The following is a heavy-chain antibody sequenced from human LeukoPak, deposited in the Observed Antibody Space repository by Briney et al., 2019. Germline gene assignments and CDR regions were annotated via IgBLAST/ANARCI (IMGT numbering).Heavy chain of an antibody. CDR3: ARRAGAYSHPYDY. Sequence: GGSLRLSCTVSGFSVSDNSMSWVRQAPGKGLEWVSFIYSGTTHYSDSVKGRFTISRDNSKNAPYLQMYSLRAEDTAVYYCARRAGAYSHPYDYWGQGTLVTVSS. CDR2: IYSGTT. J-gene: IGHJ4*02. CDR1: GFSVSDNS. D-gene: IGHD4/OR15-4a*01. V-gene: IGHV3-53*01.